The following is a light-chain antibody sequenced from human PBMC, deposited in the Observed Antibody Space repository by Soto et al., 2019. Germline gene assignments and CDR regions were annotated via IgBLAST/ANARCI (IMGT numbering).Light chain of an antibody. CDR1: QRVSTY. CDR2: ATS. V-gene: IGKV1-39*01. Sequence: DIQMTQSPSSLSASVGDRVTITCRASQRVSTYLNWFQQRPGKAPKLLMYATSTLESGVPSRFSGSASKTIFTLTISSLQPEDFATYYCHQTYSTPPTFGQGTKVEIK. CDR3: HQTYSTPPT. J-gene: IGKJ1*01.